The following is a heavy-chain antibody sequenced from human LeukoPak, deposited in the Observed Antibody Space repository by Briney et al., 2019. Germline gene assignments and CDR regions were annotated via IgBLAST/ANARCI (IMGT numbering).Heavy chain of an antibody. CDR2: ISSSSSTI. D-gene: IGHD6-13*01. CDR3: ARDSAWYYKEGFDY. CDR1: GFTFSSYS. Sequence: GGSLRLSCAASGFTFSSYSMNWVRQAPGKGLEWVSYISSSSSTIYYADSVKGRFTISRDNAKNSLYLQMNSLRAEDTAVYYCARDSAWYYKEGFDYWGQGTLVTVSS. J-gene: IGHJ4*02. V-gene: IGHV3-48*01.